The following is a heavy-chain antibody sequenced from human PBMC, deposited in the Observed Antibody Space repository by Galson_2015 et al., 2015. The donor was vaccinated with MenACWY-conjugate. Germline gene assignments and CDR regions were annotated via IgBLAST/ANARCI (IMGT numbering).Heavy chain of an antibody. D-gene: IGHD5-18*01. V-gene: IGHV3-30*03. J-gene: IGHJ4*02. Sequence: SLRLSCAASGFTFNRHGMHWVRQAPGKGLEWVAVISYDGTDKYYADAVKGRFTISRDNSKNTVFLQMNSLRDEDTAVYYCAREARGSNYGNFDCWGQGTLVTVSS. CDR2: ISYDGTDK. CDR3: AREARGSNYGNFDC. CDR1: GFTFNRHG.